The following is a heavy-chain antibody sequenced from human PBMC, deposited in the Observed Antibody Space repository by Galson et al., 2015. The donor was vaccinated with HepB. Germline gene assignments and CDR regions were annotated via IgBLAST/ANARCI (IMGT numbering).Heavy chain of an antibody. V-gene: IGHV3-23*01. Sequence: SLRLACAASGLTYSDSSMTWVRQAPGQGLEWVSVVSGSGVNTFYADSVKGRFTASRDTSKNIFYLQMNSLRADDTALYYCAKGIWGFAMFDALDYWGQGTLVTVSS. CDR2: VSGSGVNT. CDR1: GLTYSDSS. CDR3: AKGIWGFAMFDALDY. D-gene: IGHD3-16*01. J-gene: IGHJ4*02.